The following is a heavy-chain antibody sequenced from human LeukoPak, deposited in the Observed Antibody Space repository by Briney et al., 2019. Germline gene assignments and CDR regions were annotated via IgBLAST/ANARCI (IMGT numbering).Heavy chain of an antibody. Sequence: SETLSLTCTVSGGSISSYYWSWVRQPPGKGLEWIGYIYYSGNTNYNPSLKSRVTISVDTSKNQFSLKLSSVTAADTAVYYCARLQQLVPRFDPWGQGTLVTVSS. CDR2: IYYSGNT. D-gene: IGHD6-13*01. V-gene: IGHV4-59*08. CDR3: ARLQQLVPRFDP. J-gene: IGHJ5*02. CDR1: GGSISSYY.